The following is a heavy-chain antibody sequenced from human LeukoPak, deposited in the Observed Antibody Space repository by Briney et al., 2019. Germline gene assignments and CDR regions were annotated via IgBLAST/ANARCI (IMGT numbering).Heavy chain of an antibody. V-gene: IGHV1-18*01. D-gene: IGHD2-2*01. Sequence: ASVKVSCKASGYTFTSYGISWVRQAPGQGLEWMGWISAYNGNTNYAQKLQGRVTMTTDTSTSTAYMELRSLRSDDTAVYYCARDRPYCSSTSCPLYYFDYWGQGTLVTVSS. CDR1: GYTFTSYG. CDR2: ISAYNGNT. CDR3: ARDRPYCSSTSCPLYYFDY. J-gene: IGHJ4*02.